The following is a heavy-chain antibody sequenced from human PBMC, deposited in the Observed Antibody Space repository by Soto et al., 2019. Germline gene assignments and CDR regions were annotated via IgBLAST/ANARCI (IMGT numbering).Heavy chain of an antibody. CDR1: GYTFSNYG. V-gene: IGHV1-18*01. J-gene: IGHJ6*02. CDR2: ISGYNGNT. D-gene: IGHD5-18*01. Sequence: VKMVESGAEVKKPGASVKVSCKASGYTFSNYGISWVRQGPGQGLEWMGWISGYNGNTHYEEKVQDRIKMTTDTSTSTTYLELRSLRSDDTAVYFCARDPGFGFGYSYAFAMDVWGQGTTVTVSS. CDR3: ARDPGFGFGYSYAFAMDV.